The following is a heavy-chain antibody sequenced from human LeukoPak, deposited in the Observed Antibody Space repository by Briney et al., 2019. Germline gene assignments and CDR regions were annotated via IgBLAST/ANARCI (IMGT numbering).Heavy chain of an antibody. J-gene: IGHJ1*01. CDR1: GFTFSSYA. CDR2: ISYDGSNK. D-gene: IGHD3-3*01. CDR3: ARTSAPAEYFQH. Sequence: PGTSLRLSCAASGFTFSSYAMHWVRQAPGKGLEWVAVISYDGSNKYYADSVKGRFTISRDNAKNSLYLQMNSLRAEDTAVYYCARTSAPAEYFQHWGQGTLVTVSS. V-gene: IGHV3-30-3*01.